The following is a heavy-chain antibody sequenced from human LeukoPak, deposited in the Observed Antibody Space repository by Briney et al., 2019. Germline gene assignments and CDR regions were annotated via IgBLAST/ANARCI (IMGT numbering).Heavy chain of an antibody. CDR2: INHSGST. D-gene: IGHD3-10*01. V-gene: IGHV4-34*01. CDR3: ARGLRDRASPYYWRDV. CDR1: GGSFSGYY. J-gene: IGHJ6*02. Sequence: SETLSLTCAVYGGSFSGYYWSWIRQPPGKGLEWIGEINHSGSTNYNPSLKSRVTMSVDTSKNQFSLKLSSVTAADTAVYYCARGLRDRASPYYWRDVWGQGTTVTVSS.